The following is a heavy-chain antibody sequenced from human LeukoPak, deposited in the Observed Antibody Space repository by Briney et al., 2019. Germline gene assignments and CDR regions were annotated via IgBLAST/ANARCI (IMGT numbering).Heavy chain of an antibody. CDR1: GFTFSTYA. CDR3: ARSRSGGSLLGY. Sequence: GGSLRLSCEASGFTFSTYAMHWVRQAPGKGLEWVAVISNDGSNKYYADSVKGRLTISRDNSKSALYLQMNSLRAEDTAVYYCARSRSGGSLLGYWGQGTVVTVSS. D-gene: IGHD2-15*01. V-gene: IGHV3-30*04. J-gene: IGHJ4*02. CDR2: ISNDGSNK.